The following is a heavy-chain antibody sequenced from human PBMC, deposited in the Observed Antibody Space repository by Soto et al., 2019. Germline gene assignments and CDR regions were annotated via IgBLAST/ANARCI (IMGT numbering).Heavy chain of an antibody. J-gene: IGHJ6*03. D-gene: IGHD5-18*01. Sequence: GGSLRLSCAASGFTFSSYSMNWVRQAPGKGLEWVSYISSSSSTIYYADSVKGRFTISRDNAKNSLYLQMNSLRAEDTAVYYCARAAGLPLDYYYYYYMDVWGKGTTVPVSS. V-gene: IGHV3-48*01. CDR1: GFTFSSYS. CDR2: ISSSSSTI. CDR3: ARAAGLPLDYYYYYYMDV.